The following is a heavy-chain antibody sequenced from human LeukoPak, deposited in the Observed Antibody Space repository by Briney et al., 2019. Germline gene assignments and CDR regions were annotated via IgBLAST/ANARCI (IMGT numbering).Heavy chain of an antibody. J-gene: IGHJ5*02. V-gene: IGHV1-2*02. D-gene: IGHD2-15*01. CDR3: ARNERADVVVGALLNWFDP. CDR2: INPQSGGI. Sequence: ASVKVSCKASGYTFSDYCIHWVRQAPGQGTEWMGWINPQSGGISYAQKFQGRVTMTRDTSISTAYMELSRLTSDDTAMYYCARNERADVVVGALLNWFDPWGQGTLVTVSS. CDR1: GYTFSDYC.